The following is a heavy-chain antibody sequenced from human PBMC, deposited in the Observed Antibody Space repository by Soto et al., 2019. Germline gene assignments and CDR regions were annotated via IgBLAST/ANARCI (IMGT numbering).Heavy chain of an antibody. CDR1: GGSVSSSNW. D-gene: IGHD2-21*02. J-gene: IGHJ3*02. CDR2: IYHSGSA. CDR3: ARVPGVVVSADDAFDI. Sequence: QVQLQESGPGLVKPSGTLSLTCAVSGGSVSSSNWWSWVRQSPGKGLEWMGEIYHSGSAHYNPSLKSRATISIDKSKNQFSLRLTSVTAADTAVYYCARVPGVVVSADDAFDIWGPGKRVIVSS. V-gene: IGHV4-4*02.